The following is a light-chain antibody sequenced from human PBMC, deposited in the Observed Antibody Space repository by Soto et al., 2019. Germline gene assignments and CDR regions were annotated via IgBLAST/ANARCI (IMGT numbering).Light chain of an antibody. CDR2: DVS. CDR1: SSDVGSYNR. Sequence: QSVLTQPPSVSGSPGQSVTISCTGTSSDVGSYNRVSWYQQPPGTAPKLMIYDVSNRPSGVHDRFSGSKSGNTASLTISGLQAEDEADYYCSSYTDSTTWVVFGGGTKLTVL. V-gene: IGLV2-18*02. J-gene: IGLJ2*01. CDR3: SSYTDSTTWVV.